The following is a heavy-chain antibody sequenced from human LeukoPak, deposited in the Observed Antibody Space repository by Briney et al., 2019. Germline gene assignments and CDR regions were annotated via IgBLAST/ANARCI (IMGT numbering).Heavy chain of an antibody. CDR1: GYTFTSYG. Sequence: ASVKVSCKASGYTFTSYGISWARQAPGQGLEWMGWISAYNGNTNYAQKLQGRVTMTTDTSTSTAYMELRSLRSDDTAVYYCARDPHGRALARAFDIWGQGTMVTVSS. D-gene: IGHD1-26*01. J-gene: IGHJ3*02. V-gene: IGHV1-18*01. CDR2: ISAYNGNT. CDR3: ARDPHGRALARAFDI.